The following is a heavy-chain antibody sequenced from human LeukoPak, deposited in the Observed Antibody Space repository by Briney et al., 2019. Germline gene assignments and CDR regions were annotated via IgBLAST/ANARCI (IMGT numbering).Heavy chain of an antibody. V-gene: IGHV1-46*01. CDR1: GYTFTSYY. CDR3: ARSLGNWGGDWFYFDY. CDR2: INPSGGST. Sequence: ASVKVSCKASGYTFTSYYMHWVRQAPGQGLEWMGIINPSGGSTSYAQKFQGRVTMTRDTSTSTVYMELSSLRPEDTAVYYCARSLGNWGGDWFYFDYWGQGTLVTVSS. D-gene: IGHD7-27*01. J-gene: IGHJ4*02.